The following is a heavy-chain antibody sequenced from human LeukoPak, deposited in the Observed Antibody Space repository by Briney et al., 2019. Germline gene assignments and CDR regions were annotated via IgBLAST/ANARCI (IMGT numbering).Heavy chain of an antibody. Sequence: AGGSLRLSCAASGFTFSSYAMSWVRQAPGKGLEWVSAISGSGGSTYYADSVKGRFTISRDNSKNTLYLQMNSLRAEDTAVYYCAKEMSVFGSGYDPEDYWGQGTLVTVSS. D-gene: IGHD5-12*01. V-gene: IGHV3-23*01. CDR1: GFTFSSYA. CDR2: ISGSGGST. CDR3: AKEMSVFGSGYDPEDY. J-gene: IGHJ4*02.